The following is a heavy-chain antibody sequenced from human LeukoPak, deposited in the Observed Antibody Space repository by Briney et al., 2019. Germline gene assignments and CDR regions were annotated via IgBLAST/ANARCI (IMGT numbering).Heavy chain of an antibody. CDR2: INPNSGDT. Sequence: ASVKVSCKASGYTFTDYYMHWVRQTPGQGLEWMGWINPNSGDTNYAQKFQGRVTMTRDTSINTAYMELSRLRSDDTAVYYCARGGAYSYDSSGRGDYWGQGTLVTVSS. CDR1: GYTFTDYY. CDR3: ARGGAYSYDSSGRGDY. D-gene: IGHD3-22*01. J-gene: IGHJ4*02. V-gene: IGHV1-2*02.